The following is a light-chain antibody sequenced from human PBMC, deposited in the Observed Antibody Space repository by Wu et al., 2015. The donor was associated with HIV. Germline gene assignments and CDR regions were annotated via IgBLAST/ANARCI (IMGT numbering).Light chain of an antibody. V-gene: IGKV3-20*01. J-gene: IGKJ1*01. CDR1: QSVSNNY. CDR3: QQYDNSRVT. Sequence: EIVLTRSPGTLSLSPGERATLSCRASQSVSNNYLSWYQQKPDQPPRLLIYGAFSRATGIPDRFSGSGSGTDFTLTISRLEPEDFAVYYCQQYDNSRVTFGQGTKVEVK. CDR2: GAF.